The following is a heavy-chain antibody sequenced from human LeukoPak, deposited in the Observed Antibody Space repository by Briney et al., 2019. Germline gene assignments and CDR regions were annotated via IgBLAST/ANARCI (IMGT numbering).Heavy chain of an antibody. D-gene: IGHD1-14*01. Sequence: SETLSLTCTVSGGSISSYYWSWIRQPAGKGLEWIGRIYTSGSTNYNPSLKSRVTISVDTSKNRFSLKLSSATAADTAVYYCARDHRGPLPWYFDLWGRGTLVTVSS. J-gene: IGHJ2*01. CDR2: IYTSGST. CDR3: ARDHRGPLPWYFDL. CDR1: GGSISSYY. V-gene: IGHV4-4*07.